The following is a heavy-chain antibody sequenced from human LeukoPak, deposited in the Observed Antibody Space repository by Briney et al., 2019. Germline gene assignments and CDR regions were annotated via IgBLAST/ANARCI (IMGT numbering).Heavy chain of an antibody. Sequence: GGSLRLSCAASGFTFSSYGMHWVRQAPGKGLEWVAVTWYDGSNKYYADSVKGRFTISRDNSKNTLYLQMNSLRAEDTAMYYCAREGVDGYNIQYYFDYWGQGTLVTVSS. CDR1: GFTFSSYG. J-gene: IGHJ4*02. D-gene: IGHD5-24*01. V-gene: IGHV3-33*01. CDR3: AREGVDGYNIQYYFDY. CDR2: TWYDGSNK.